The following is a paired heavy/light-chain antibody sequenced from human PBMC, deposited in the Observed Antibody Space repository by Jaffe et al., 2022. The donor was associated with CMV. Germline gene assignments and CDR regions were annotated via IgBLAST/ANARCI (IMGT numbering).Light chain of an antibody. Sequence: DIVMTQSPLSLPVTPGEPASISCRSSQSLLHSNGYNYLDWYLQKPGKSPQLLIYLGSNRASGVPDRFSGSGSGTDFTLKISRVEAEDVGVYYCMQALQTHTFGQGTKLEIK. J-gene: IGKJ2*01. V-gene: IGKV2-28*01. CDR3: MQALQTHT. CDR2: LGS. CDR1: QSLLHSNGYNY.
Heavy chain of an antibody. D-gene: IGHD4-17*01. CDR3: ARFDGLGTVTPFEHYYYGMDV. J-gene: IGHJ6*02. V-gene: IGHV3-21*01. Sequence: EVQLVESGGGLVKPGGSLRLSCAASGFTFSSYSMNWVRQAPGKGLEWVSSISSSSSYIYYADSVKGRFTISRDNAKNSLYLQMNSLRAEDTAVYYCARFDGLGTVTPFEHYYYGMDVWGQGTTVTVSS. CDR2: ISSSSSYI. CDR1: GFTFSSYS.